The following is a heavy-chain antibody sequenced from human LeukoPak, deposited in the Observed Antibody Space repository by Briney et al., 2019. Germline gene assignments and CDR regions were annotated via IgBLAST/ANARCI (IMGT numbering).Heavy chain of an antibody. CDR3: AXXWVTGIKNYYYYYMDV. V-gene: IGHV4-4*07. D-gene: IGHD2-21*02. J-gene: IGHJ6*03. CDR2: IFASGGT. CDR1: GGSISSFY. Sequence: SETLSLTCSVSGGSISSFYWSWFRQPAGKGLEWIGRIFASGGTSYNPSLKSRVTISVDKSKNQCSLNLSSVTAADTAVYFFAXXWVTGIKNYYYYYMDVWGKGTTVTVSS.